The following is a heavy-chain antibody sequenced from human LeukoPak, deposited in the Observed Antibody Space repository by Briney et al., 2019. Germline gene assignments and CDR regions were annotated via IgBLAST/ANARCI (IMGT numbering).Heavy chain of an antibody. CDR2: IRYDGSNK. CDR3: ARNYYDSSGYCDY. Sequence: GGSLRPSCAASAFTFRSNGMHWVRQAPGRGLEWVAFIRYDGSNKYYADSVKGRFTISRDNAKISLYLQMNSLRAEDTAVYYCARNYYDSSGYCDYWGQGTLVTVSS. J-gene: IGHJ4*02. D-gene: IGHD3-22*01. V-gene: IGHV3-30*02. CDR1: AFTFRSNG.